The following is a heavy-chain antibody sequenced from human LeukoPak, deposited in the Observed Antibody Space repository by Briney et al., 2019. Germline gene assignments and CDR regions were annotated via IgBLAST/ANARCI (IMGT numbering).Heavy chain of an antibody. CDR2: IIPLFNTP. Sequence: SVTVSFKASLGTLSSYIITWLRQAHAQGLEWMGGIIPLFNTPNYAQKFQGRVTITADDSPHTSYVELRSLRSEDTAFYYCARVDRYYFYMDVWGKGTTVTVSS. CDR1: LGTLSSYI. V-gene: IGHV1-69*01. CDR3: ARVDRYYFYMDV. J-gene: IGHJ6*03.